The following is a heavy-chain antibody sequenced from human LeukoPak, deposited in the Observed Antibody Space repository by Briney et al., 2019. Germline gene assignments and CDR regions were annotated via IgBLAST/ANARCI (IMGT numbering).Heavy chain of an antibody. V-gene: IGHV3-74*01. Sequence: PGGSLRLSCATSGFTFTSYWMHWVRQAPGKGLVWVSRINPDGSGPIYADSVKGRFTISRDNAKNTLYLQMNSLRDEGTAVYYCARPTTTLEYWGQGTLVTVSS. CDR1: GFTFTSYW. CDR2: INPDGSGP. D-gene: IGHD1-7*01. J-gene: IGHJ4*02. CDR3: ARPTTTLEY.